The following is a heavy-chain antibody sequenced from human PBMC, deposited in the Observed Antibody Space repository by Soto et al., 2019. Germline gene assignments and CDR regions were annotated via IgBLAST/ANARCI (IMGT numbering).Heavy chain of an antibody. CDR3: ARDLPFDYYDSSGLFDY. CDR1: GYTFTSYG. Sequence: ASVKVSCKASGYTFTSYGITWVRQAPGQGLEWMGWISAYNGNTNYAQKLQGRVTMTTDTSTSTAYMELRSLRSDDTAVYYCARDLPFDYYDSSGLFDYWGQGTLVTVSS. V-gene: IGHV1-18*01. J-gene: IGHJ4*02. D-gene: IGHD3-22*01. CDR2: ISAYNGNT.